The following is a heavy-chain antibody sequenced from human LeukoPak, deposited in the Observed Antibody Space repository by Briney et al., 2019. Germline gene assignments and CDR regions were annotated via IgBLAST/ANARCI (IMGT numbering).Heavy chain of an antibody. CDR1: GYTFTSYY. V-gene: IGHV1-46*01. Sequence: ASEKVSCKASGYTFTSYYMYWVRQAPGQGLEWMGIINPNRGSTSYAQKFQGRVTMTRDMSTSTVYMELSSLRSEDTAVYYCATGGHVRVYDSSAYYGHYWGQGTLVTVSS. D-gene: IGHD3-22*01. CDR2: INPNRGST. CDR3: ATGGHVRVYDSSAYYGHY. J-gene: IGHJ4*02.